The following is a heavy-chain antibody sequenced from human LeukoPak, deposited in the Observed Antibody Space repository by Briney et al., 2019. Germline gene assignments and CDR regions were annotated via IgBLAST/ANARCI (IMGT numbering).Heavy chain of an antibody. D-gene: IGHD3-22*01. V-gene: IGHV3-7*01. J-gene: IGHJ5*02. CDR3: ARDVWEDSSGYYYSNWFDP. CDR1: GFTFSVYW. Sequence: GGSLRLSCAASGFTFSVYWMSWVRQAPGRGLEWVANINQDGSGKYYVDSVKGRFTISRDNAKNTLYLQMNSLRAEDTAVYYCARDVWEDSSGYYYSNWFDPWGQGTLVTVSS. CDR2: INQDGSGK.